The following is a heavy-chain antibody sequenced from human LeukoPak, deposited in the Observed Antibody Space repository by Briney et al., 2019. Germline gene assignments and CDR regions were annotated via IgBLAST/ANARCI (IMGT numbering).Heavy chain of an antibody. CDR3: ARDQGAGTWEDY. Sequence: ASVKVSCKASGYTFTGYYMHWVRQAPGQGLEWMGWINPNSGGTNYAQKLQGRVTMTTDTSTSTAYMELRSLRSDDTAVYYCARDQGAGTWEDYWGQGTLVTVSS. J-gene: IGHJ4*02. CDR2: INPNSGGT. CDR1: GYTFTGYY. V-gene: IGHV1-2*02. D-gene: IGHD6-13*01.